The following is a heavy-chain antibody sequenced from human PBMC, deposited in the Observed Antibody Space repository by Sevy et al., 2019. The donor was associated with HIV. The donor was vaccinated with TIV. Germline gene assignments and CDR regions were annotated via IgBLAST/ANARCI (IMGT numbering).Heavy chain of an antibody. V-gene: IGHV4-34*01. CDR1: GGSFSGYF. J-gene: IGHJ4*02. CDR3: GRGRQAYVVVVPSTVPFDY. CDR2: INHTGSL. Sequence: SETLSLTCAVSGGSFSGYFWNWIRQSPGKGLEWIGEINHTGSLKYNPSLKSRVTISVDASKSQLSLHLRSVTAADTAVYYCGRGRQAYVVVVPSTVPFDYWGRGTLVTVSS. D-gene: IGHD2-2*01.